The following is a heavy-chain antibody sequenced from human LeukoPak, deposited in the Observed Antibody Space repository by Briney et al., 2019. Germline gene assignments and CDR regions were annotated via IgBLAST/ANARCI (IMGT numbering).Heavy chain of an antibody. D-gene: IGHD6-13*01. CDR2: IYSGGST. J-gene: IGHJ3*02. CDR3: AREKQQLVAFDI. V-gene: IGHV3-66*01. Sequence: GGTLRLSCAASGFTVSSNYMSWVRQAPGKGLEWVSVIYSGGSTYYADSVKGRFTISRDNSKNTLYLQMNSPRAEDTAVYYCAREKQQLVAFDIWGQGTMVTVSS. CDR1: GFTVSSNY.